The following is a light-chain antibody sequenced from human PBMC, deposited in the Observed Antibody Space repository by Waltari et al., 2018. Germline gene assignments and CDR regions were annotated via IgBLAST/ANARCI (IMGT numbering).Light chain of an antibody. CDR1: QSVSRY. CDR2: DAS. V-gene: IGKV3-11*01. Sequence: EIVLTQSPATLSLSPGERATLSCRASQSVSRYLAWYQQKPGQAPRLLIYDASNRATGIPARISGSVSGTDFTLTISSLEPEDFAVYYCQQRINWPLTFGGGTKVEIK. CDR3: QQRINWPLT. J-gene: IGKJ4*01.